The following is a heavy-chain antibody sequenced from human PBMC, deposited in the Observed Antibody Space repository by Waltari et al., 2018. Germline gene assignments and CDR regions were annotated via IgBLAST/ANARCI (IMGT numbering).Heavy chain of an antibody. J-gene: IGHJ4*02. CDR2: IKQDGSEK. CDR1: GFTFSSYW. V-gene: IGHV3-7*01. Sequence: EVQLVESGGGLVQPGGSLRLSCAASGFTFSSYWMSWVRQAPGKGLGWGANIKQDGSEKYYVDSVKGRFTISRDNAKNSLYLQMNSLRAEDTAVYYWARGGDFWSGPQYYFDYWGQGTLVTVSS. D-gene: IGHD3-3*01. CDR3: ARGGDFWSGPQYYFDY.